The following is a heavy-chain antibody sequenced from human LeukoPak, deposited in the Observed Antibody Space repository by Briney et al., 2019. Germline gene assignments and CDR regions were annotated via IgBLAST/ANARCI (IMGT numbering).Heavy chain of an antibody. V-gene: IGHV4-34*01. Sequence: SETLSLTCAVYGGSLSGYYWSWIRQPPGKGLEWIGEINHSGNTYYNPSLRSRVTISVDTSKNQFSLNLSSVTAADTAVFYCARRGYYYDSSGYSYYFDYWGQGTLVTVSS. CDR2: INHSGNT. CDR1: GGSLSGYY. D-gene: IGHD3-22*01. J-gene: IGHJ4*02. CDR3: ARRGYYYDSSGYSYYFDY.